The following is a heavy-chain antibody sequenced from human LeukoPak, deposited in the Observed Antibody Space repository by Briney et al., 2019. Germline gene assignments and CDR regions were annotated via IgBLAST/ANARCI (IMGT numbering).Heavy chain of an antibody. CDR1: GITFSSYA. CDR2: IKQDGSEK. J-gene: IGHJ5*02. CDR3: ARDRAAAILFDP. V-gene: IGHV3-7*01. Sequence: GGSLRLSCAASGITFSSYAMSWVRQAPGKGLEWVANIKQDGSEKYYVDSVKGRFTISRDNAKNSLYLQMNSLRAEDTAVYYCARDRAAAILFDPWGQGTLVTVSS. D-gene: IGHD2-2*02.